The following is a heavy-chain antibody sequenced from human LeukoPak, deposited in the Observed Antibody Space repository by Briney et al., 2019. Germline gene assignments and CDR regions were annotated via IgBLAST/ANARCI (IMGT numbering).Heavy chain of an antibody. CDR3: ARDGIMITFGGVIVDFDY. J-gene: IGHJ4*02. CDR1: GYTFTGYY. CDR2: INPNSGGT. Sequence: ASVKVSCKASGYTFTGYYMHWVRQAPGQGLEWMGWINPNSGGTNYAQKFQGRVTMTRDTSISTDYMELSRLRSEDTDVYYCARDGIMITFGGVIVDFDYWGQGTLVTVCS. D-gene: IGHD3-16*02. V-gene: IGHV1-2*02.